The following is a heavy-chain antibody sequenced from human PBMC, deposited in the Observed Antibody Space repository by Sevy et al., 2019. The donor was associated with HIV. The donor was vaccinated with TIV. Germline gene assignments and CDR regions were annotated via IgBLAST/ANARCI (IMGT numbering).Heavy chain of an antibody. D-gene: IGHD6-19*01. CDR2: INWDGGST. J-gene: IGHJ2*01. CDR3: ARNRITTVAGEWYCDL. CDR1: GFSLDYHG. Sequence: GGSLRLSCEASGFSLDYHGMSWVRQVSGKGLEWVSGINWDGGSTGYTNSVKGRFTISRDNAKNSVYLEMNSLRVEDTALYFCARNRITTVAGEWYCDLWGRGTLVTVSS. V-gene: IGHV3-20*04.